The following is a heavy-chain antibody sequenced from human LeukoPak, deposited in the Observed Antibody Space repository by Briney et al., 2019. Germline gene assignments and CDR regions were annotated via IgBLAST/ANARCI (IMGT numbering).Heavy chain of an antibody. CDR2: IYYTGST. D-gene: IGHD4-17*01. Sequence: PSETLSLTCTVSGVSLSSYYWSWIRQPPGKGLEWIGYIYYTGSTNYHPSLKSRVAISVDTSNNQFTLKLSSLTAADTAVYYCAREKYGDYVPNTLDVWGQGAMVTVSS. J-gene: IGHJ3*01. V-gene: IGHV4-59*01. CDR3: AREKYGDYVPNTLDV. CDR1: GVSLSSYY.